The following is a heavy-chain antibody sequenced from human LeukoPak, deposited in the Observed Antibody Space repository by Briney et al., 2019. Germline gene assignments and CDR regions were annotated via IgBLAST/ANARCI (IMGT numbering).Heavy chain of an antibody. CDR2: INHSGST. Sequence: TPSETLSLTCAVYGGSFSGYYWSWIRQPPGKGLEWIGEINHSGSTNYNPSLKSRVTISVDTSKNRFSLKLSSVTAADTAVYYCARGAHVDTAMASPYYWGQGTLVTVSS. J-gene: IGHJ4*02. CDR3: ARGAHVDTAMASPYY. CDR1: GGSFSGYY. D-gene: IGHD5-18*01. V-gene: IGHV4-34*01.